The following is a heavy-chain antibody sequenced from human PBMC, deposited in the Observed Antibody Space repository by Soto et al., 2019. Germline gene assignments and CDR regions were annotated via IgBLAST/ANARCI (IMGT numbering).Heavy chain of an antibody. CDR2: INAGNGNT. CDR3: ARAGPEIPVAHHYWYGMDV. CDR1: GYTFTSYA. Sequence: ASVKVSCKASGYTFTSYAMHWVRQAPGQRLEWMGWINAGNGNTKYSQKFQGRVTITRDTSASTAYMELSSLRSEDTAVYYCARAGPEIPVAHHYWYGMDVWGEGTTVTVYS. V-gene: IGHV1-3*01. D-gene: IGHD6-19*01. J-gene: IGHJ6*04.